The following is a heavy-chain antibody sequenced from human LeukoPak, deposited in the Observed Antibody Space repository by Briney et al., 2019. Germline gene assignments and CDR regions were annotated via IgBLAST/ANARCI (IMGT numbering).Heavy chain of an antibody. V-gene: IGHV1-24*01. CDR2: FDPEDGET. J-gene: IGHJ4*02. CDR3: ATESTRWELLGLFDY. Sequence: GASVKVSCKVSGYTLTELSMHWVRQAPGKWLEWMGGFDPEDGETIYAQKFQGRVTMTEDTSTDTAYMELSSLRSEDTAVYYCATESTRWELLGLFDYWGQGTLVTVSS. CDR1: GYTLTELS. D-gene: IGHD1-26*01.